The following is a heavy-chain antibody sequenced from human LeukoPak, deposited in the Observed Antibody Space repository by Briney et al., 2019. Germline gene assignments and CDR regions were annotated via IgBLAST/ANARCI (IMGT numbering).Heavy chain of an antibody. D-gene: IGHD3-10*01. CDR1: GFTFSSYG. J-gene: IGHJ5*02. CDR2: ISYDGSNK. V-gene: IGHV3-30*18. CDR3: AKDPYYYGSGSYDNWFDP. Sequence: GRSLRLSCAASGFTFSSYGMHWVRQAPGKGLGWVAVISYDGSNKYYADSVKGRFTISRDNSKNTLYLQMNSLRAEDTAVYYCAKDPYYYGSGSYDNWFDPWGQGTLVTVSS.